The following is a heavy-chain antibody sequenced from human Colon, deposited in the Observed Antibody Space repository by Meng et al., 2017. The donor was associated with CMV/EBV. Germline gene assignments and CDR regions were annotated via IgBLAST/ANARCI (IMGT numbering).Heavy chain of an antibody. CDR2: INPISGST. CDR1: GYTFDNYY. CDR3: ARLGYCTTSACAGADGYFYGMDV. V-gene: IGHV1-46*02. J-gene: IGHJ6*02. D-gene: IGHD2-8*01. Sequence: ASVKVSCKASGYTFDNYYMHWVRRAPGQGLEWVGIINPISGSTTYAQKFRGTVTVTRDTSTDTAYLQWSSLKASDTATYYCARLGYCTTSACAGADGYFYGMDVWGQGTTVTVSS.